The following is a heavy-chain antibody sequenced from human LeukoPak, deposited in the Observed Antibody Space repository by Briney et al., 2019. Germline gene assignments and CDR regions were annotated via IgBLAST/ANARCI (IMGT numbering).Heavy chain of an antibody. Sequence: SETLSLTCTVSGGSISSSSYYWGWIRQPPGKGLEWIGSIYYSGSTYYNPSLKSRVTISVDTSKNQFSLKLSSVTAADTAAYYCARHLRSGTADYWGQGTLVTVSS. CDR2: IYYSGST. CDR3: ARHLRSGTADY. D-gene: IGHD3-10*01. J-gene: IGHJ4*02. CDR1: GGSISSSSYY. V-gene: IGHV4-39*01.